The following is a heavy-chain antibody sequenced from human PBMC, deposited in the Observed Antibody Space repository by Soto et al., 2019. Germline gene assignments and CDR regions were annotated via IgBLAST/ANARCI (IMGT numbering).Heavy chain of an antibody. CDR3: VRQPGGVATPGDDY. V-gene: IGHV1-8*01. D-gene: IGHD2-15*01. CDR1: GYPFSAFD. J-gene: IGHJ4*02. CDR2: MNPDSGDT. Sequence: GASVKVSCKASGYPFSAFDINWVRQAGGQGLEWMGWMNPDSGDTAFAQRFQDRITMTRSTSISTAYMELSRLTSDDTAVYFCVRQPGGVATPGDDYWGQGTLVTVSS.